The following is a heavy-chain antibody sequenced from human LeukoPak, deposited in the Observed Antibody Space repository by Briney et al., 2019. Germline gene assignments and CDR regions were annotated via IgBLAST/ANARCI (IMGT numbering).Heavy chain of an antibody. CDR2: IIPIFGTA. V-gene: IGHV1-69*13. D-gene: IGHD3-9*01. CDR1: GYTFTGYY. CDR3: ARGGSIHNDILTGYYFIDY. J-gene: IGHJ4*02. Sequence: GASVKVSCKASGYTFTGYYMHWVRQAPGQGLEWMGGIIPIFGTANYAQKFQGRVTITADESTSTAYMELSSLRSEDTAVYYCARGGSIHNDILTGYYFIDYWGQGTLVTVSS.